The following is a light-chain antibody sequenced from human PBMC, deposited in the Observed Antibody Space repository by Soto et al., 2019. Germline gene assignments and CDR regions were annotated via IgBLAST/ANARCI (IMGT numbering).Light chain of an antibody. CDR2: EVS. CDR1: STDIGGYDY. Sequence: QSVLTQPASVSGSPGQSITISCTGTSTDIGGYDYVSWYQHHPSKAPKLLIYEVSNRPLGVSNRFAGSKSDNTASLTISGLQAEDEADYYCGSYRITTAVFGTGTKVTVL. V-gene: IGLV2-14*01. CDR3: GSYRITTAV. J-gene: IGLJ1*01.